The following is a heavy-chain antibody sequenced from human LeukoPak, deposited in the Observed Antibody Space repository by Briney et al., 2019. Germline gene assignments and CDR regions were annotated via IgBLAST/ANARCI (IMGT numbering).Heavy chain of an antibody. Sequence: SETLSLTCAVYGGSFSGYYWSWIRQPPGKGLKWIGEINHSGSTNYNPSLKSRVTISVDTSKNQFSLKLSSVTAADTAVYYCARGGDYYDSSGYAYFDYWGQGTLVTVSS. J-gene: IGHJ4*02. CDR2: INHSGST. CDR3: ARGGDYYDSSGYAYFDY. V-gene: IGHV4-34*01. D-gene: IGHD3-22*01. CDR1: GGSFSGYY.